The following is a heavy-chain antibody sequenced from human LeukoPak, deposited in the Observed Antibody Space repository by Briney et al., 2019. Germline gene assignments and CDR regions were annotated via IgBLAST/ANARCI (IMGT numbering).Heavy chain of an antibody. D-gene: IGHD6-13*01. CDR1: GYTFSSYA. CDR3: AKDVAAAATGNYFDY. CDR2: ISGSGGST. V-gene: IGHV3-23*01. J-gene: IGHJ4*02. Sequence: PGGSLRLSCAASGYTFSSYAMSWVRQAPGKGLEWVSAISGSGGSTYYADSVKGRFTISRDNSKNTLYLQMNSLRAEDTAVYYCAKDVAAAATGNYFDYWGQGTLVTVSS.